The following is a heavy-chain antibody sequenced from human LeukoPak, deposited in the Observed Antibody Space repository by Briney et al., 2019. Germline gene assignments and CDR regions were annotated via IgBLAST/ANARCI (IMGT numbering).Heavy chain of an antibody. V-gene: IGHV3-7*04. Sequence: GGSLRLSCAASGFTFSSYWMTWVRQAPGKGLEWVANIKEDGSEKYYVDSVKGRFTISRGNAKDSLYLQMNSLRAEDSAVYYCARDDRDGYNYFAYWGQGTLVTVSS. D-gene: IGHD5-24*01. CDR2: IKEDGSEK. CDR1: GFTFSSYW. CDR3: ARDDRDGYNYFAY. J-gene: IGHJ4*02.